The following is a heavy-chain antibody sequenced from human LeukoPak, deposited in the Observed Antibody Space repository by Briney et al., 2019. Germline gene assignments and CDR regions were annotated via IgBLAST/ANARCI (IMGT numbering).Heavy chain of an antibody. V-gene: IGHV4-39*01. CDR2: IYYSGST. D-gene: IGHD5-12*01. J-gene: IGHJ4*02. CDR3: ARQNSGYDFGVDY. CDR1: GGSISGSISSSTYY. Sequence: NPSETLSLTCTVSGGSISGSISSSTYYWGWIRQPPGKGLEWTGSIYYSGSTYYNPSLKSRVTISVDTSKNQFSLKLSSVTAADTAVYYCARQNSGYDFGVDYWGQGTLVTVSS.